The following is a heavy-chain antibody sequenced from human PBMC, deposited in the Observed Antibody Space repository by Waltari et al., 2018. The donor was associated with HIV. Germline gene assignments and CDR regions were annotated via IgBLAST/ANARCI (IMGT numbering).Heavy chain of an antibody. Sequence: QVQLPQSGAGLVKPSGTLSLTCAVAGVSISSSNWWGGVRQPPGKGLEWIGEIYHSGSTNYNPSLKSRVTISVDKSKNQFSLKLSSVTAADTAVYYCARDGARYGSGSSYYYYGMDVWGQGTTVTVSS. CDR2: IYHSGST. V-gene: IGHV4-4*02. J-gene: IGHJ6*02. CDR1: GVSISSSNW. D-gene: IGHD3-10*01. CDR3: ARDGARYGSGSSYYYYGMDV.